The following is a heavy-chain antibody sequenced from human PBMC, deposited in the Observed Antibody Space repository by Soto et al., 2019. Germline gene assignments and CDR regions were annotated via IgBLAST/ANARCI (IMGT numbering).Heavy chain of an antibody. CDR2: IYWDDDK. CDR1: GFSLSTSGVG. V-gene: IGHV2-5*02. CDR3: AYLPCGGGSCYWFSLSGMDV. D-gene: IGHD2-15*01. J-gene: IGHJ6*02. Sequence: QITLKESGPTLVKPTQTLTLTCTFSGFSLSTSGVGVAWIRQPPGKALQWLAIIYWDDDKRYRSSLESRLTITSDTSKDPVVLTMTNMYSSDTSTYYCAYLPCGGGSCYWFSLSGMDVWGQGTTVTVSS.